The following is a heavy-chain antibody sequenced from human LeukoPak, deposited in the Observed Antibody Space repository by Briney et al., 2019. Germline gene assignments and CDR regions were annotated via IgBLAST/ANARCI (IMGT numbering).Heavy chain of an antibody. D-gene: IGHD2-15*01. V-gene: IGHV3-7*01. Sequence: PGGSLRLSCAASGFTFSNYAMSWVRQAPGKGLEWVANIKQDGSEKYYVDSVKGRFTISRDNAKNSLYLQMNSLRAEDTAVYYCASVELYCNGGSCTYYLDYWGQGTLVTVSS. J-gene: IGHJ4*02. CDR3: ASVELYCNGGSCTYYLDY. CDR1: GFTFSNYA. CDR2: IKQDGSEK.